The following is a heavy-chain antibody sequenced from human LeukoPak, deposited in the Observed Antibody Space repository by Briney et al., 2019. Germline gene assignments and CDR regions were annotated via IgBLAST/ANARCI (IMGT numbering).Heavy chain of an antibody. CDR1: GFTFSSYA. Sequence: PGGSLRLSCAASGFTFSSYAMHWVRQAPGKGLEWVAVISYDGSNKYYADSVKGRFTISRDNSKNTLYLQMNSLRAEDTAVYYCARSGPQYYDFWSGYHKVTPLDYWGQGTLVTVSS. J-gene: IGHJ4*02. D-gene: IGHD3-3*01. CDR3: ARSGPQYYDFWSGYHKVTPLDY. V-gene: IGHV3-30-3*01. CDR2: ISYDGSNK.